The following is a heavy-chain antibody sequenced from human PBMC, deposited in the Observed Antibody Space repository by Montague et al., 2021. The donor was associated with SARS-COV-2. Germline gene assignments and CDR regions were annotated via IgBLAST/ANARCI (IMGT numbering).Heavy chain of an antibody. Sequence: SLRLSCAASGFTFSSYAMSWVRQAPGKGLEWVSTITGSGGSTYCADSVKGRFTISRDNSKNTLYLQMNSLRAEDTAVYYCAKGGVWERRGLTTFDYWGQGTLVTVSS. J-gene: IGHJ4*02. CDR3: AKGGVWERRGLTTFDY. V-gene: IGHV3-23*01. CDR1: GFTFSSYA. D-gene: IGHD1-26*01. CDR2: ITGSGGST.